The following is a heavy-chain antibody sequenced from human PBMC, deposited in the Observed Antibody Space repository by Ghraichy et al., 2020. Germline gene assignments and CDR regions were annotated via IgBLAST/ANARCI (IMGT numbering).Heavy chain of an antibody. CDR2: IKQDGSEK. CDR3: ARVTLPIVVVPAAPDY. Sequence: GGSLRLSCAASGFTFSSYWMSWVRQAPGKGLEWVANIKQDGSEKYYVDSVKGRFTISRDNAKNSLYLQMNSLRAEDTAVYYCARVTLPIVVVPAAPDYWGQGTLVTVSS. J-gene: IGHJ4*02. V-gene: IGHV3-7*03. CDR1: GFTFSSYW. D-gene: IGHD2-2*01.